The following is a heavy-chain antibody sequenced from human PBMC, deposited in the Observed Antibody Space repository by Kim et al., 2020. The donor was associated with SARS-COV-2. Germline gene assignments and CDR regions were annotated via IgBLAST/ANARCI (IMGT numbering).Heavy chain of an antibody. V-gene: IGHV4-39*01. CDR3: AGTLWFGELFEE. J-gene: IGHJ4*02. CDR1: GGSISGSSYY. Sequence: SETLSLTCSVSGGSISGSSYYCGWIRQSPGKGLEWIGSTYYTGSTHYNPSLESRLTMSVDTSKNQFSLKLSSVTAADTAVYYCAGTLWFGELFEEWGQGTLVTVSS. D-gene: IGHD3-10*01. CDR2: TYYTGST.